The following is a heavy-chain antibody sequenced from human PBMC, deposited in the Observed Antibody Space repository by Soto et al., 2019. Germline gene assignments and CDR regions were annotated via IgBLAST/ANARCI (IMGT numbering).Heavy chain of an antibody. J-gene: IGHJ6*02. V-gene: IGHV3-23*01. D-gene: IGHD1-26*01. CDR3: ATPLLVGAKGNYYYYGMDV. CDR1: GFTFSSYA. CDR2: ISGSGGST. Sequence: GGSLRLSCAASGFTFSSYAMSWVRQAPGKGLEWVPAISGSGGSTYYADSVKGRFTISRDNSKNTLYLQMNSLRAEDTAVYYCATPLLVGAKGNYYYYGMDVWGQGTTVTVSS.